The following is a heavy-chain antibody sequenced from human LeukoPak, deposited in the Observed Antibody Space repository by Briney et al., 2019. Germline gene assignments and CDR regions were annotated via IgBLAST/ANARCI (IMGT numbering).Heavy chain of an antibody. CDR2: INGDGSRT. D-gene: IGHD6-13*01. Sequence: GGSLRLSCAASGFTFSSYEMNWVRQAPGKGLVWVSRINGDGSRTEYVDSVKGRFTISRDNAKNTVYLQMNSLRAEDTAVYYCARRIAVAGAFFDYWGQGTLVTVSS. CDR1: GFTFSSYE. J-gene: IGHJ4*02. V-gene: IGHV3-74*01. CDR3: ARRIAVAGAFFDY.